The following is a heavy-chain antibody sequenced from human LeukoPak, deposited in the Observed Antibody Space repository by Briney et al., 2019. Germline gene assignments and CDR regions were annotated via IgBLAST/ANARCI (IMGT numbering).Heavy chain of an antibody. CDR3: ARARVRGVSFFAY. J-gene: IGHJ4*02. CDR2: ISKSGETT. D-gene: IGHD2-21*01. V-gene: IGHV3-23*01. Sequence: PGGSLRLSCAASGFMFSKYAMSWVRQAPGKGLEWVSSISKSGETTYFADSVKGRFTISRGKSKNTLYLQMNSLTAEDSAVYYCARARVRGVSFFAYWGQGTLVTVSS. CDR1: GFMFSKYA.